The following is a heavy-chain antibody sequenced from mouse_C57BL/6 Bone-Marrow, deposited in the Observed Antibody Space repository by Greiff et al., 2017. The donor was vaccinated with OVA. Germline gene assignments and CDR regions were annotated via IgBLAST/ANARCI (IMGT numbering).Heavy chain of an antibody. V-gene: IGHV1-19*01. CDR2: INPYNGGT. J-gene: IGHJ1*03. CDR1: GYTFTDYY. Sequence: DVKLQESGPVLVKPGASVKMSCKASGYTFTDYYMNWVKQSHGKSLEWIGVINPYNGGTSYNQKFKGKATLTVDKSSSTAYMELNSLTSEDSAVYYCAREGLRLTYWYFDVWGTGTTVTVSS. D-gene: IGHD2-4*01. CDR3: AREGLRLTYWYFDV.